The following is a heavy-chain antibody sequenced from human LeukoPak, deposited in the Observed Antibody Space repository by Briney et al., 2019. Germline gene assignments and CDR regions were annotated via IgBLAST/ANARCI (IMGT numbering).Heavy chain of an antibody. CDR2: INPNSGGT. V-gene: IGHV1-2*02. Sequence: ASVKVSCKAPGYTFTGYYMHWVRQAPGQGLEWMGWINPNSGGTNYAQKFQGRVTMTRDTSISTAYMELSRLRSDDTAVYYCARDKEDIVVVPAAIKYYYYYYGMDVWGQGTTVTVSS. CDR1: GYTFTGYY. CDR3: ARDKEDIVVVPAAIKYYYYYYGMDV. J-gene: IGHJ6*02. D-gene: IGHD2-2*02.